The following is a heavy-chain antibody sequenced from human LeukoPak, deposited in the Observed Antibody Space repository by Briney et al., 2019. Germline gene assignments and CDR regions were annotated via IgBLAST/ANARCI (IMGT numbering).Heavy chain of an antibody. D-gene: IGHD3-10*01. J-gene: IGHJ4*02. CDR3: ARKQFAYYYGSGSSRGYFDY. V-gene: IGHV4-34*01. CDR1: GGSFSGYY. CDR2: INHSGST. Sequence: SETPSLTCAVYGGSFSGYYWSRIRQPPGKGLEWIGEINHSGSTNYNPSLKSRVTISVDTSKNQFSLKLSSVTAADTAVYYCARKQFAYYYGSGSSRGYFDYWGQGTLVTVSS.